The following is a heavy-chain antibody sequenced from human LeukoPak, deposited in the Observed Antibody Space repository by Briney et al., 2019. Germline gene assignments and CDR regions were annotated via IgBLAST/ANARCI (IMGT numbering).Heavy chain of an antibody. J-gene: IGHJ4*02. CDR3: ARVYSGYDLSYFDY. CDR2: INPSGGST. Sequence: ASVTVSCKASGYTFTSYYIHWVRQAPGQGLEWMGIINPSGGSTGYAQKFQGRVTMTRDTSTSTVYMELSSLRSEDTAVYYCARVYSGYDLSYFDYWGQGTLVTVSS. V-gene: IGHV1-46*01. D-gene: IGHD5-12*01. CDR1: GYTFTSYY.